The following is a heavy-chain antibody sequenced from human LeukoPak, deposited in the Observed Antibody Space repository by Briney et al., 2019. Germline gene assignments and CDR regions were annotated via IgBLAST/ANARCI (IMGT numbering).Heavy chain of an antibody. CDR3: ARSGPPSHIVVSSAFDI. CDR1: GYSFTSYW. D-gene: IGHD2-21*01. V-gene: IGHV5-51*01. CDR2: IYPGDSDT. J-gene: IGHJ3*02. Sequence: GESLKISCKGSGYSFTSYWIGWVRQMPGKGLEWMGIIYPGDSDTRYSPSFQGQVTISADKSISTAYLQWSSLKASDTAMYYCARSGPPSHIVVSSAFDIWGQGTMVTVSS.